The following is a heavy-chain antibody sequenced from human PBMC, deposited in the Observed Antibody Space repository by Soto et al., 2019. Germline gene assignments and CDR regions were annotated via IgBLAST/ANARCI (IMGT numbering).Heavy chain of an antibody. D-gene: IGHD6-6*01. V-gene: IGHV4-31*03. J-gene: IGHJ6*02. CDR1: GGSISSGGYY. Sequence: SETLSLTCTVSGGSISSGGYYWSWIRQHPGKGLEWIGYIYYSGSTYYNPSLKSRVTISVDTSKNQFSLKLSSVTAADTAVYYCARDAGGRAARIHYYGMDVWGQGTTVTVSS. CDR2: IYYSGST. CDR3: ARDAGGRAARIHYYGMDV.